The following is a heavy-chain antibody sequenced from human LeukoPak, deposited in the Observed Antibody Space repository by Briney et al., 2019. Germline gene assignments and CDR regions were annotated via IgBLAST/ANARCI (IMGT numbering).Heavy chain of an antibody. CDR2: ISGSGGST. Sequence: GGSLRLSCAASGFTFSSYAMSWVRQAPGKGLEWVSVISGSGGSTYYADSVKGRFTISRDNSKNTLYLQMNSLRAEDTAVYYCAKGAGTVGAPHPHPLDSGGQGTLVTVSS. D-gene: IGHD1-26*01. J-gene: IGHJ4*02. CDR3: AKGAGTVGAPHPHPLDS. V-gene: IGHV3-23*01. CDR1: GFTFSSYA.